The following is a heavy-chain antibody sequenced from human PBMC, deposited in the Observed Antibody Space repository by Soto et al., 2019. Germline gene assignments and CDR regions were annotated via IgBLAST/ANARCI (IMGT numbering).Heavy chain of an antibody. Sequence: SETLSLTCSVNGDPRNSGSVYRSWIRQSPGKGLEYIGYSTYSGRTFYNPSLKSRVTMSVDTPKNQSSLEVRSVTAADTAVYYCARERQLGQSSGRFGTWCQETLLTVSS. CDR2: STYSGRT. CDR1: GDPRNSGSVY. V-gene: IGHV4-31*03. J-gene: IGHJ5*02. D-gene: IGHD6-6*01. CDR3: ARERQLGQSSGRFGT.